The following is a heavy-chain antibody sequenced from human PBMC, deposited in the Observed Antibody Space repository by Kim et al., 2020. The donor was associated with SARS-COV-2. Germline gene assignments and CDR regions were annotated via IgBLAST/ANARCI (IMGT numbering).Heavy chain of an antibody. CDR3: VNRWD. CDR1: GFTFSNYA. D-gene: IGHD1-26*01. CDR2: ISYDATNK. J-gene: IGHJ4*02. Sequence: GGSLRLSCAASGFTFSNYAMHWVRQAPGKGLDWVAFISYDATNKYYADSVKGRFTISRDKSKNTMSLQMSSLTAEDTAVYYCVNRWDWSQGSLVTVPS. V-gene: IGHV3-30*18.